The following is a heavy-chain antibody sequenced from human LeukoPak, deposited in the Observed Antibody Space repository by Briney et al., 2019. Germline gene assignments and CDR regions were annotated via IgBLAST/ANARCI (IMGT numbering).Heavy chain of an antibody. CDR3: ARRRSSSCFDY. J-gene: IGHJ4*02. D-gene: IGHD6-13*01. Sequence: SETLSLTCTVSGGSISSSNYYWGWIRQPPGKGLEWIGSTYYSGSTYYNPSLKSRVTISVDTSKNQFSLKLSSVTAADTAVYYCARRRSSSCFDYWGQGTLVTVSS. V-gene: IGHV4-39*01. CDR2: TYYSGST. CDR1: GGSISSSNYY.